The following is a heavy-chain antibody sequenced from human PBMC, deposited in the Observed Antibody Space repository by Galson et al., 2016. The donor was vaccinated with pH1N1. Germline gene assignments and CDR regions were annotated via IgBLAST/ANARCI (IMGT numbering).Heavy chain of an antibody. Sequence: QSGAEVKKPGESLKISCKGSGSICIGHWIAWERQKHGNGLEWMGIIYPGDSDPTYSQSFAGQVTISADKSSNTAYLQGRSLTASDTAMYYCAPRRRRYGIGYWGQGTLGTVAS. V-gene: IGHV5-51*01. D-gene: IGHD3-9*01. CDR2: IYPGDSDP. CDR3: APRRRRYGIGY. J-gene: IGHJ4*02. CDR1: GSICIGHW.